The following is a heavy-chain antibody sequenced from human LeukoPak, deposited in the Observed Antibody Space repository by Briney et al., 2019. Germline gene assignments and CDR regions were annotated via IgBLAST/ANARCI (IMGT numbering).Heavy chain of an antibody. CDR1: GGTFLNYA. J-gene: IGHJ4*02. D-gene: IGHD2-15*01. V-gene: IGHV1-69*05. Sequence: SSVKVSCKASGGTFLNYAIYWVRQAPGQGPEWMGGIIPIFGRANYAQKFHGRVTMTTDESTSTAYMVLSSLRWADTTVYDCARVFARSGEISGSYFYYWGEGTPVTVSP. CDR2: IIPIFGRA. CDR3: ARVFARSGEISGSYFYY.